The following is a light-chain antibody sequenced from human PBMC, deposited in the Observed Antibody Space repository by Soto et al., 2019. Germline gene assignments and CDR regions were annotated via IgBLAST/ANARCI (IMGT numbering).Light chain of an antibody. CDR3: SSYTISSTYV. V-gene: IGLV2-14*01. J-gene: IGLJ1*01. CDR2: DVS. Sequence: QSALTQPASVSGSPGQSITISCTGTSNDVGIYNSVSWFQHHPGKGPKLVIYDVSNRPSGVSNRFSGSKSGSTASLTISGLQAEDEADYHCSSYTISSTYVFGTGTKVTVL. CDR1: SNDVGIYNS.